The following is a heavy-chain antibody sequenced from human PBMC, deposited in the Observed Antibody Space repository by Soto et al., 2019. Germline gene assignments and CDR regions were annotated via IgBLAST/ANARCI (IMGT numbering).Heavy chain of an antibody. V-gene: IGHV1-18*01. CDR3: AGDRGRDGYEADAFDI. Sequence: ASVKVSCKASGYTFTSYGISWVRQAPGQGLEWMGWISAYNGNTNYAQKLQGRVTMTTDTSTSTAYMELRSLRSDDTAVYYCAGDRGRDGYEADAFDIWGQGTMVTVSS. CDR2: ISAYNGNT. D-gene: IGHD5-12*01. J-gene: IGHJ3*02. CDR1: GYTFTSYG.